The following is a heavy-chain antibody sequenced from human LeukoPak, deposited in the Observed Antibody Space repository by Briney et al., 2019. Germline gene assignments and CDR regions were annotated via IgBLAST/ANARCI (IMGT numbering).Heavy chain of an antibody. Sequence: ASVKVSCKASGYTFTSYDINWVRQATGQGLEWMGWMNPNSGNTGYAQKFQGRVTITRNTSIGTAYMELSSLRSEDTAVYYCAGRYSGSYFGHDAFDIWGQGTMVTVSS. CDR1: GYTFTSYD. D-gene: IGHD1-26*01. V-gene: IGHV1-8*03. CDR2: MNPNSGNT. J-gene: IGHJ3*02. CDR3: AGRYSGSYFGHDAFDI.